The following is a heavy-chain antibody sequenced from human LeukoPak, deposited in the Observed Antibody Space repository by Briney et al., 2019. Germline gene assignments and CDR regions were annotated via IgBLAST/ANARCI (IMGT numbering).Heavy chain of an antibody. CDR1: GFTFSNFG. CDR3: AKTNGYYDY. D-gene: IGHD3-22*01. V-gene: IGHV3-23*01. J-gene: IGHJ4*02. Sequence: GRSLRLSCAASGFTFSNFGMSWVRQAPGRVLEWVSGISGGGDTTYYAESVKGRFTISRDNSKNTLFLQMNSLSAEDTAVYYCAKTNGYYDYWGQGTLVAVSS. CDR2: ISGGGDTT.